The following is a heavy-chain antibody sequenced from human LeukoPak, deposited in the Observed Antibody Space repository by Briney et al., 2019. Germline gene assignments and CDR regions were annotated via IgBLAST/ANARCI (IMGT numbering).Heavy chain of an antibody. CDR2: ISYDGSNK. D-gene: IGHD5-12*01. CDR1: GFTFSSYA. V-gene: IGHV3-30*01. CDR3: ARAPGYSGYGYFDY. Sequence: GGSLRLSCAASGFTFSSYAMHWVRQAPGKGLEWVAVISYDGSNKYYADSVKGRFTISRDNSKNTLYLQMNSLRAEDTAVYYCARAPGYSGYGYFDYWGQGTLVTVSP. J-gene: IGHJ4*02.